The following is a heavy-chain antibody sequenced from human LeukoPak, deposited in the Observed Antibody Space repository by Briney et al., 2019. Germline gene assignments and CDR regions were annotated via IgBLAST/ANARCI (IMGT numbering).Heavy chain of an antibody. CDR3: ARESTSGSYGYGMDV. J-gene: IGHJ6*02. Sequence: GASVKVSCKVSGYTLTELSMHWVRQAPGKGLEWMGGFDPEDGETIYAQKFQGRVTMTRDTSISTAYMELSRLTSDDTAVYYCARESTSGSYGYGMDVWGQGTTVTVSS. V-gene: IGHV1-24*01. CDR1: GYTLTELS. D-gene: IGHD3-10*01. CDR2: FDPEDGET.